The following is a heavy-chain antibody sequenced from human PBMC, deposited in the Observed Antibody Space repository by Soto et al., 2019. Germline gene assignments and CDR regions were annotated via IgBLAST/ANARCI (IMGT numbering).Heavy chain of an antibody. CDR2: MNPNSGNT. V-gene: IGHV1-8*01. Sequence: ASVKVSCKASGYTFTSYDINWVRQATGQGLEWMGWMNPNSGNTGYAQKFQGRVTMARNTSISTAYMELSSLRSEDTAVYYCARVGYYYDSSGYYLSFDYWGQGTLVTVSS. D-gene: IGHD3-22*01. CDR1: GYTFTSYD. J-gene: IGHJ4*02. CDR3: ARVGYYYDSSGYYLSFDY.